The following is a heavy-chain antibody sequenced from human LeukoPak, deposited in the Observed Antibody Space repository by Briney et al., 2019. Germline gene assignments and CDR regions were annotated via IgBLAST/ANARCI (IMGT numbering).Heavy chain of an antibody. V-gene: IGHV3-48*03. D-gene: IGHD5-24*01. CDR2: ISSSGSTI. J-gene: IGHJ6*03. CDR3: ARAIRRDGYNLYYYYYMDV. Sequence: GGSLRLSCAASGFTFSSYEMNWVRQAPGKGLEWVSYISSSGSTIYYADSVKGRFTISRDNAKNSLYLQMNSLRAEDTAVYYCARAIRRDGYNLYYYYYMDVWGKGTTVTVSS. CDR1: GFTFSSYE.